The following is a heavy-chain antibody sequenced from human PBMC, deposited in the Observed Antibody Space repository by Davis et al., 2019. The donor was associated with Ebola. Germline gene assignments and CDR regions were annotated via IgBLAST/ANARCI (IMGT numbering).Heavy chain of an antibody. Sequence: ASVKVSCKASGGTFSSYAISWVRQAPGQGLEWMGRINPNSGGTNYAQKFQGRVTMTRDTSISTAYMELSRLRSDDTAVYYCARDVGRAISFFDYWGQGTLVTVSS. D-gene: IGHD2-21*01. CDR3: ARDVGRAISFFDY. V-gene: IGHV1-2*06. CDR1: GGTFSSYA. J-gene: IGHJ4*02. CDR2: INPNSGGT.